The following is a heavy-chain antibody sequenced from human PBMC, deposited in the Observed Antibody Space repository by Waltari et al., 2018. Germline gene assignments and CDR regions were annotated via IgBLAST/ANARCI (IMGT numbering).Heavy chain of an antibody. CDR2: IYYSGST. D-gene: IGHD4-4*01. V-gene: IGHV4-39*01. CDR3: ARHSPYDYSRDYMDV. CDR1: GGSISSSSYY. Sequence: QLQLQESGPGLVKPSETLSLTCTVSGGSISSSSYYGGGIRQPPGKGLEWIGSIYYSGSTYYNPSLKSRVTISVDTSKNQFSLKLSSVTAADTAVYYCARHSPYDYSRDYMDVWGKGTTVTVSS. J-gene: IGHJ6*03.